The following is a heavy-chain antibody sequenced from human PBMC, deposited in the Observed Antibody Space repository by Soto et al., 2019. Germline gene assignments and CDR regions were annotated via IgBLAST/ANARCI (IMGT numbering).Heavy chain of an antibody. CDR1: GGSINNYY. Sequence: SETLSLTCTVSGGSINNYYWGWIRQPPGKRLEWMGYIFYTGSANYNPSLQSRLTISVDTSKNQLSLNLNSVTAADTAVYHCARGFATSWYTYYFDYWGQGALVTVSS. CDR3: ARGFATSWYTYYFDY. CDR2: IFYTGSA. V-gene: IGHV4-59*08. D-gene: IGHD2-2*02. J-gene: IGHJ4*02.